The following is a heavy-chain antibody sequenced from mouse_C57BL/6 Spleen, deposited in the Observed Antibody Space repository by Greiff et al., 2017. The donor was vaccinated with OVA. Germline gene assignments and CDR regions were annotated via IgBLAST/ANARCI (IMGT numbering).Heavy chain of an antibody. CDR3: AKNGGTHYYAMDY. CDR2: IWRGGST. J-gene: IGHJ4*01. CDR1: GFSLTSYG. V-gene: IGHV2-5*01. D-gene: IGHD3-3*01. Sequence: VQLQESGPGLVQPSQSLSITCTVSGFSLTSYGVHWVRQSPGKGLEWLGVIWRGGSTDYNAAFMSRLSITKDNSKSQVFFKMNSLQADDTAIYYCAKNGGTHYYAMDYWGQGTSVTVSS.